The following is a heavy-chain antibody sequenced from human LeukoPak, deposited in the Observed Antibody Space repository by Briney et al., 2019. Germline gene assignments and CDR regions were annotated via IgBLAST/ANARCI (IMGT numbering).Heavy chain of an antibody. CDR3: ARASYSGSYLRPFDY. J-gene: IGHJ4*02. D-gene: IGHD1-26*01. CDR2: IYYSGSP. Sequence: SGTLTLTCTVSGDSISSHYWSWIRQPPGKGLEWIGYIYYSGSPNYNPSLKSRVTISLDTSKNQFSLKLSSVTAADTAVYYCARASYSGSYLRPFDYWGQGTLVTVSS. V-gene: IGHV4-59*11. CDR1: GDSISSHY.